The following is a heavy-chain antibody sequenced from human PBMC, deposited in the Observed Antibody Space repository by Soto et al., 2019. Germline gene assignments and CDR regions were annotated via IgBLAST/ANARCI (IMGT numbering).Heavy chain of an antibody. Sequence: VQLLESGGALVQPGGSLRITCAASGFTFSSYAMTWVRQAPGGGLEWVSAISDSGGRTYYADSVKGRFTISRDNSKNTLYLQMNTVRADDTAVYYCAKGAISGWDYWGQGTLVTVSS. CDR3: AKGAISGWDY. CDR2: ISDSGGRT. V-gene: IGHV3-23*01. CDR1: GFTFSSYA. J-gene: IGHJ4*02. D-gene: IGHD3-3*01.